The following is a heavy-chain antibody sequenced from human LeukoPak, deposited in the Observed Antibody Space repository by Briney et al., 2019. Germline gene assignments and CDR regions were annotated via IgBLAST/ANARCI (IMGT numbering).Heavy chain of an antibody. J-gene: IGHJ4*02. Sequence: ASVKVSCKASGYTFTGYYMHWVRQAPGQGLEWMGWTNPNSGGTNYAQKFQGRVTMTRDTSISTAYMELSRLRSDDTAVYYCARDRYCSGGSCYPFDYWGQGTLVTVSS. CDR1: GYTFTGYY. CDR3: ARDRYCSGGSCYPFDY. D-gene: IGHD2-15*01. CDR2: TNPNSGGT. V-gene: IGHV1-2*02.